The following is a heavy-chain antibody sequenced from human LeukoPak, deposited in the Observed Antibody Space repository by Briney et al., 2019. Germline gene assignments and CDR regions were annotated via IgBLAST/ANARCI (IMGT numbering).Heavy chain of an antibody. CDR3: ARVRGSSYFDY. J-gene: IGHJ4*02. CDR1: GFSFSNYG. D-gene: IGHD6-6*01. V-gene: IGHV3-7*01. Sequence: GGSLRLSCAASGFSFSNYGMHWVRQPPGKGLEWVANIKQDGSEKYYVDSVKGRFTISRDNAKNSLYLQMNSLRAEDTAVYYCARVRGSSYFDYWGQGTLVTVSS. CDR2: IKQDGSEK.